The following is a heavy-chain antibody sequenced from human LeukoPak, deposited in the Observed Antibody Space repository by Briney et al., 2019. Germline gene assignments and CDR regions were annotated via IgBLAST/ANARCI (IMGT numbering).Heavy chain of an antibody. J-gene: IGHJ5*02. V-gene: IGHV1-2*02. D-gene: IGHD5-12*01. Sequence: ASVKVSCKASGYTFTGYYMHWVRQAPGQGLEWMGWINPNSGGTNYAQQFQGRVTMTRDTSISTAYMELSRLRSDDTAVYYCARDSGYSGYDSWFDPWGQGTLVTVSS. CDR1: GYTFTGYY. CDR3: ARDSGYSGYDSWFDP. CDR2: INPNSGGT.